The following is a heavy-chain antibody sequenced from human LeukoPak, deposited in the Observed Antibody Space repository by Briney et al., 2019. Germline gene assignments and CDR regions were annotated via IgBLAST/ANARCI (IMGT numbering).Heavy chain of an antibody. V-gene: IGHV1-2*02. CDR2: INPNSGGT. J-gene: IGHJ6*03. CDR3: ARVWSSHSITMVRGVIDFLSYYMDV. CDR1: GYTFTGYY. Sequence: ASVKVSCKASGYTFTGYYMHWVRQAPGQGLEWMGWINPNSGGTNYAQKFQGRVTMTRDTSISTAYMELSRLRSDDTAVYYCARVWSSHSITMVRGVIDFLSYYMDVWGKGTTVTVSS. D-gene: IGHD3-10*01.